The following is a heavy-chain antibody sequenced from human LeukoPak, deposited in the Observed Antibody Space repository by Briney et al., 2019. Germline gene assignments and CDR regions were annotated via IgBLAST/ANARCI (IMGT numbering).Heavy chain of an antibody. CDR2: IWYDGSNK. CDR3: ARVRSAYYYYYGMDV. Sequence: GGSLRLSCAASGFTFSSYGMHWARQAPGKGLEWGAVIWYDGSNKYYADSVKGRFTISRDNSKNTLYLQMNSLRAEDTAVYYCARVRSAYYYYYGMDVWGQGTTVTVSS. J-gene: IGHJ6*02. CDR1: GFTFSSYG. V-gene: IGHV3-33*01.